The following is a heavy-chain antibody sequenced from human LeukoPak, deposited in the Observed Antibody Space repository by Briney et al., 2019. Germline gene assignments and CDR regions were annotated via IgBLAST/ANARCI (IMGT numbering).Heavy chain of an antibody. Sequence: AASVKVSCKASGYTFTSYYMHWVRQAPGQGLEWMGIINPSGGSTSYAQKFQGRVTMTRDTSTSTVYMELSSLRSEDTAVHYCARDLGVYGHCGGDCRNYWGQGTLVTVSS. CDR2: INPSGGST. J-gene: IGHJ4*02. V-gene: IGHV1-46*01. D-gene: IGHD2-21*02. CDR1: GYTFTSYY. CDR3: ARDLGVYGHCGGDCRNY.